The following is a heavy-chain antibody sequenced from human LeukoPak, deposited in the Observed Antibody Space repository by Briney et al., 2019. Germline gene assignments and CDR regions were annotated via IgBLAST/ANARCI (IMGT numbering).Heavy chain of an antibody. CDR3: ARGGLMATVTTSLGNWFDP. Sequence: SETLSLTCALYGGSFSGYYWSWSRPPPGKGLEWIGEINHSVSTNYNPSLHSRVTISVDTSKNQFSLKLSSVTAADTAVYYCARGGLMATVTTSLGNWFDPWGQGTLVTVSS. CDR1: GGSFSGYY. D-gene: IGHD4-17*01. J-gene: IGHJ5*02. CDR2: INHSVST. V-gene: IGHV4-34*01.